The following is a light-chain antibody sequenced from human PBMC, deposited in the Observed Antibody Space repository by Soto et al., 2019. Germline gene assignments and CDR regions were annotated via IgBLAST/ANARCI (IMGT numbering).Light chain of an antibody. J-gene: IGLJ2*01. CDR2: DVN. CDR1: LSDVGGQNL. V-gene: IGLV2-8*01. CDR3: SSYTGTNVI. Sequence: QSALTQPPSASGSPGQSVTISCTGTLSDVGGQNLVSWYQQDPGKAPKLIIYDVNQRPSGVPDRFSGSKSGSTASLTVSGLQAEDEANYYCSSYTGTNVIFGGGTKLTVL.